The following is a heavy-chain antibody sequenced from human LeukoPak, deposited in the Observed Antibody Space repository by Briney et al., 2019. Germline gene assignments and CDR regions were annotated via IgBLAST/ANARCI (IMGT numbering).Heavy chain of an antibody. D-gene: IGHD6-13*01. J-gene: IGHJ3*02. CDR3: ARVSSRNAFDI. CDR2: IYYSGST. CDR1: GCSISSGGYY. Sequence: PSQTLSLTCTVSGCSISSGGYYWIWIRQHPGKGLEWIGYIYYSGSTYYNPSLKSRVTISVDTSKNQFSLKLSSVTAADTAVYYCARVSSRNAFDIWGQGTMVTVSS. V-gene: IGHV4-31*03.